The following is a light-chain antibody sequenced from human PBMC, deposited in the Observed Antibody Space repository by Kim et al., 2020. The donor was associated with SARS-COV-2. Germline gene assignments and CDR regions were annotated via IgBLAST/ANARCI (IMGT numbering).Light chain of an antibody. Sequence: DIQMTQSPPTLSASVRDRVTITCRASQSIHNWLAWYQQKPGKAPNLLIYTTSNLVSGVPSRFSGSGSGTEFTLTISSLQPDDFATYYCQQYKSYPLTFGGGTKVDIK. CDR3: QQYKSYPLT. CDR1: QSIHNW. J-gene: IGKJ4*01. CDR2: TTS. V-gene: IGKV1-5*03.